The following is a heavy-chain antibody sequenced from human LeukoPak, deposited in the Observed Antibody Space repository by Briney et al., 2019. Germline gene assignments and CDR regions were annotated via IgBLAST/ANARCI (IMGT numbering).Heavy chain of an antibody. J-gene: IGHJ5*02. CDR1: GFTFSSYS. CDR3: ARGVPGRTYDKFDP. Sequence: GGSLRLSCAASGFTFSSYSMNWVRQAPGKGLEWVSYIDSSASAIYYADSVKGRFTISRDNAKNSLYLQMNSLRDEDTAVYYCARGVPGRTYDKFDPWGQGTLVTVSS. CDR2: IDSSASAI. V-gene: IGHV3-48*02. D-gene: IGHD3-16*01.